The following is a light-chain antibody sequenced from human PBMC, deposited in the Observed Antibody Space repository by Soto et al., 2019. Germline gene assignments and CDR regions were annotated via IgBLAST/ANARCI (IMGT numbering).Light chain of an antibody. V-gene: IGLV2-11*01. Sequence: QSALTQPRSVSGSPGQSVTISCTGTSNDVGDYNYVSWYQQHPGKAPKLMIYDVSERPSGVPDRFSGSKSGNTASLTISGLQAEDEADYYCCSYAGSNTLVFGGGTKLTVL. J-gene: IGLJ2*01. CDR3: CSYAGSNTLV. CDR2: DVS. CDR1: SNDVGDYNY.